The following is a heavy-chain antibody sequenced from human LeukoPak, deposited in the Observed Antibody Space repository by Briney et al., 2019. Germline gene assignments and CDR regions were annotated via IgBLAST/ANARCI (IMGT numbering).Heavy chain of an antibody. CDR2: IYYSGST. CDR3: ARWDSGSYFLDY. D-gene: IGHD1-26*01. V-gene: IGHV4-59*02. CDR1: GGSVSSYY. J-gene: IGHJ4*02. Sequence: PSETLSLTCTVSGGSVSSYYWNWIRQPPGKGLEWIGYIYYSGSTNYNPSLKSRVAISVDTSKNQFSLKLNSVTAADTAVYYCARWDSGSYFLDYWGQGTLVTVSS.